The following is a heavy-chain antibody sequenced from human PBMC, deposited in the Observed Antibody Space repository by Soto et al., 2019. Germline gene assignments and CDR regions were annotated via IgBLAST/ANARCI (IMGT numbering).Heavy chain of an antibody. J-gene: IGHJ3*02. V-gene: IGHV3-30*18. D-gene: IGHD2-15*01. CDR3: AKDRRYCSGGSCYSPPFDI. CDR2: ISYDGSKK. CDR1: GFTFSTYG. Sequence: QVQLVESGGGVVQPGRSLRLSCVASGFTFSTYGMHWVRQTPGKGLQWVAVISYDGSKKNYVDSVKGRFTISRDHSTNTLYLQMNSLRAEDTAVYYCAKDRRYCSGGSCYSPPFDIWGQGTMVTVSS.